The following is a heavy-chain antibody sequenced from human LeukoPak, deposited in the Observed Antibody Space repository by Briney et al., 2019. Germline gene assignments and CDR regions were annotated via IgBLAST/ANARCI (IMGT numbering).Heavy chain of an antibody. CDR3: ARGLRNYPLKRDWFDP. J-gene: IGHJ5*02. CDR2: INHSGST. D-gene: IGHD1-14*01. V-gene: IGHV4-34*01. CDR1: GGSFSGYY. Sequence: SETLSLTCAVYGGSFSGYYWSWIRQPPGKGLEWIGEINHSGSTNYNPSLKSRVNISVDTSKNQYSLKLSSVTAADTAVYYCARGLRNYPLKRDWFDPWGQGTLVTVSS.